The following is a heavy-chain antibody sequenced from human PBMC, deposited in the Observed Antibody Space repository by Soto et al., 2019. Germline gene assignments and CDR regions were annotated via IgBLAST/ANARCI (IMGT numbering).Heavy chain of an antibody. Sequence: GGSLRLSCAASGFTFSSYAMHWVRQAPGKGLEWVAVISYDGSNKYYADSVKGRFTISRDNSKNTLYLQMNSLRAEDTAVYYCARIPAPPYSVHYYYYGMDVWGQGTTVTVSS. CDR1: GFTFSSYA. CDR3: ARIPAPPYSVHYYYYGMDV. J-gene: IGHJ6*02. D-gene: IGHD6-13*01. CDR2: ISYDGSNK. V-gene: IGHV3-30-3*01.